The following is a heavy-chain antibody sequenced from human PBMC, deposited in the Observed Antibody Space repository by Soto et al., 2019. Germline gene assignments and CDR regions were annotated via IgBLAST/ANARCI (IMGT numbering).Heavy chain of an antibody. CDR2: ISGSGGST. D-gene: IGHD6-6*01. CDR3: AKVYSSSSRDYYYYYGMDV. V-gene: IGHV3-23*01. Sequence: GGSLRLSCAASGFTFSSYAMSWVRQAPGKGMEWVSAISGSGGSTYYADSVKGRFTISIDHSKHTLYLQMNSLRAEYPAVYYCAKVYSSSSRDYYYYYGMDVWGQGTTVTVSS. CDR1: GFTFSSYA. J-gene: IGHJ6*02.